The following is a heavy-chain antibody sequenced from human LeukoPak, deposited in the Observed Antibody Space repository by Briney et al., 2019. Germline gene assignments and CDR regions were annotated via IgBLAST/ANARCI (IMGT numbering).Heavy chain of an antibody. Sequence: SETLSLTCAVSGYSISYGYYWGWIRQPPGKGLEWIGSIYHSGSTYCNPSLKSRVTISLDTSKNQFSLELTSVTAADTAVYYCARLAESLDLLDAFDNWGQGTMVTVSS. CDR3: ARLAESLDLLDAFDN. J-gene: IGHJ3*02. CDR2: IYHSGST. CDR1: GYSISYGYY. V-gene: IGHV4-38-2*01.